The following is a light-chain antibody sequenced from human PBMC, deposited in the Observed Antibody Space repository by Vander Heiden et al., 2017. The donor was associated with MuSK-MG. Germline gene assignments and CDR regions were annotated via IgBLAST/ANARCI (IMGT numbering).Light chain of an antibody. Sequence: DIQLTQSPSFLSASVGDRVTITCRASQGISTYLAWYQQKPGRAPKLLIYAASTLQSGVPSRFSGGGYGTEFTLTVSSLQPEDSATYYCQQHKSNTPLSFGGGTKVEIK. CDR2: AAS. J-gene: IGKJ4*01. V-gene: IGKV1-9*01. CDR3: QQHKSNTPLS. CDR1: QGISTY.